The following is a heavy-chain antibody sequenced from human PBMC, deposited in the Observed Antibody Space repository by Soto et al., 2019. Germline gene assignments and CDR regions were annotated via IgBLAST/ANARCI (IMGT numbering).Heavy chain of an antibody. CDR1: GFTVSSNY. D-gene: IGHD5-12*01. V-gene: IGHV3-53*02. CDR2: IYSGGST. CDR3: ARGWRRWLQFLYCMDV. Sequence: EVQLVETGGGLIQPGGSLRLSCAASGFTVSSNYMSWVRQAPGKGLEWVSVIYSGGSTYYADSVKGRFTISRDNSKNTLYLQMNSLRAEDTAVYYCARGWRRWLQFLYCMDVWGQGTTVTVSS. J-gene: IGHJ6*02.